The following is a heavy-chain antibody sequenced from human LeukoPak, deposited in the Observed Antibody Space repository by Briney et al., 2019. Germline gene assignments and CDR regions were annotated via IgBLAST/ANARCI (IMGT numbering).Heavy chain of an antibody. D-gene: IGHD2-15*01. CDR3: GRDGSRYCSGASCYTY. J-gene: IGHJ4*02. V-gene: IGHV4-39*07. CDR1: GGSISSGGYY. Sequence: SETLSLTCTVSGGSISSGGYYWYWIRQHPGRGLEWIGEINYSGSTNYNPSLKSRVTISVDTSKNQFSLKLSSVTAADTAVYYCGRDGSRYCSGASCYTYWGQGTLVAVSS. CDR2: INYSGST.